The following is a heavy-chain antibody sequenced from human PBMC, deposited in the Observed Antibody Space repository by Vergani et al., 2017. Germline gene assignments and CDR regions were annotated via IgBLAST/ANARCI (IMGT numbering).Heavy chain of an antibody. CDR1: GFTFSNAW. J-gene: IGHJ6*03. V-gene: IGHV3-9*01. CDR2: ISWNSGYR. D-gene: IGHD6-6*01. CDR3: AKGYSSSPRDYYYYIDV. Sequence: EVQLVESGGGLVKPGGSLRLSCAASGFTFSNAWMSWVRQAPGKGLEWVSGISWNSGYRGYVDSVKGRFTISRDNAKNSLYLQMNSLRPEDTALYYCAKGYSSSPRDYYYYIDVWGNGTTVTVSS.